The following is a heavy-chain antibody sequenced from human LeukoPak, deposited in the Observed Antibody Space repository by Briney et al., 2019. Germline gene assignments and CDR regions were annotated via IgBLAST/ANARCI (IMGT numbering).Heavy chain of an antibody. V-gene: IGHV1-46*01. Sequence: ASVKVSCKASGYTFTSYCMHWVRQAPGQGLEWMGIINPSGGSTSYAQKFQGRVTMTRDTSTSTVYMELSSLRSEDTAVYYCARESPGDGYNYGLSDYWGQGTLVTVSS. D-gene: IGHD5-24*01. CDR2: INPSGGST. CDR3: ARESPGDGYNYGLSDY. CDR1: GYTFTSYC. J-gene: IGHJ4*02.